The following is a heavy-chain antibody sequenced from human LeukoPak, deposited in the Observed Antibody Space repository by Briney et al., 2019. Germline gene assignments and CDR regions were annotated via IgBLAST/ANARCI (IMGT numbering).Heavy chain of an antibody. Sequence: SETLSLTCTVSGGSISSGSYYWSWIRQPAGKGLEWVGRIYTSGSTNYNPSLKSRVTISVDTSKNQFSLKLSSVTAADTAVYYCAKIAADGAYWGQGTLVTVSS. CDR3: AKIAADGAY. CDR1: GGSISSGSYY. D-gene: IGHD6-13*01. V-gene: IGHV4-61*02. CDR2: IYTSGST. J-gene: IGHJ4*02.